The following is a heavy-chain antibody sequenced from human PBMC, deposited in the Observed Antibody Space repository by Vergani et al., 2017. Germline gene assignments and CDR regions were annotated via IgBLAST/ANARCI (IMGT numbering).Heavy chain of an antibody. D-gene: IGHD2-2*01. CDR2: INPSGGST. V-gene: IGHV1-46*01. J-gene: IGHJ6*03. CDR3: AREYCSSTSCYSYYYYYYMDV. CDR1: GYTFTSYY. Sequence: QVQLVQSGAEVKKPGASVKVSCKASGYTFTSYYMHWVRQAPGQGLEWMGIINPSGGSTSYAQKFQGRVTMTRDTSISTAYMELSRLRSDDTAVYYCAREYCSSTSCYSYYYYYYMDVWGKGP.